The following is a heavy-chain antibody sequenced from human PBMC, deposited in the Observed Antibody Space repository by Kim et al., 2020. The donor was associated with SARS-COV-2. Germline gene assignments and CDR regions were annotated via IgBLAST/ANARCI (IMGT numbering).Heavy chain of an antibody. CDR3: ARDRGRGYSYGGY. J-gene: IGHJ4*02. CDR2: ISYDGSNK. D-gene: IGHD5-18*01. V-gene: IGHV3-30-3*01. Sequence: LSLTCAASGFTFSSYAMHWVRQAPGKGLEWVAVISYDGSNKYYADSVKGRFTISRDNSKNTLYLQMNSLRAEDTAVYYCARDRGRGYSYGGYWGQGTLVTVSS. CDR1: GFTFSSYA.